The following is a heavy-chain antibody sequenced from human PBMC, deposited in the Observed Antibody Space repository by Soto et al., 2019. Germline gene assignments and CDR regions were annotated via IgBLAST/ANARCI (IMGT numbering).Heavy chain of an antibody. V-gene: IGHV3-48*02. D-gene: IGHD6-6*01. CDR2: ISSSSSTI. CDR3: ARPEYSSSSYGMDV. CDR1: GFTFSSYS. J-gene: IGHJ6*02. Sequence: EVQMVESGGGLVEPGGPLRLSCAASGFTFSSYSMNWVRQAPGKGLEWVSYISSSSSTIYYADCVKGPFTISRENAKNSLFLQMNSLRDEDTAVYYSARPEYSSSSYGMDVWGHGTTVTVSS.